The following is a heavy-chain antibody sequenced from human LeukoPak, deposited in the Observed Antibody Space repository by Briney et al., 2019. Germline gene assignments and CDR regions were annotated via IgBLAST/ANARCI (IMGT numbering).Heavy chain of an antibody. CDR2: IIPIFGTA. J-gene: IGHJ5*02. CDR1: GGTFSSYA. D-gene: IGHD3-10*01. Sequence: SVKVSCKASGGTFSSYAITWVQQAPGQGLEWMGGIIPIFGTANYAQKFQGRVTITADESTSTAYMELSSLRSEDTAVYHCAGADYYGSGSYWLRSNWFDPWGQGTQVTVSS. CDR3: AGADYYGSGSYWLRSNWFDP. V-gene: IGHV1-69*13.